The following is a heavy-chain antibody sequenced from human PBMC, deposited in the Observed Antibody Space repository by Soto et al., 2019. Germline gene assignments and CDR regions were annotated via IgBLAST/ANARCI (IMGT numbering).Heavy chain of an antibody. CDR3: ARDARPDYYDDSSGYYYEAFDI. J-gene: IGHJ3*02. Sequence: GGSLRLSCAASGFTFSSYSMNWVRQAPGKGLEWVSYISSSSSTIYYADSVKGRFTISRDNAKNSLYLQMNSLRDEDTAVYYCARDARPDYYDDSSGYYYEAFDIWGQGTMVTVSS. V-gene: IGHV3-48*02. D-gene: IGHD3-22*01. CDR2: ISSSSSTI. CDR1: GFTFSSYS.